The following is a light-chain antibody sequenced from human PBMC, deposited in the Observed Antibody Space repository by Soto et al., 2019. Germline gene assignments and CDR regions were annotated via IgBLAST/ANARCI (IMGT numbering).Light chain of an antibody. CDR2: AAS. CDR1: HSIKSY. J-gene: IGKJ1*01. V-gene: IGKV1-39*01. CDR3: QQTYSSHPWT. Sequence: DIQMTQSPPSLSASVGDRVTINCRASHSIKSYVNWYQQKPGKGPRLLVYAASTLQTGIPSRFSGSGSGTDFSLTISGLQPEDFAIYYCQQTYSSHPWTFGQGTKVDIK.